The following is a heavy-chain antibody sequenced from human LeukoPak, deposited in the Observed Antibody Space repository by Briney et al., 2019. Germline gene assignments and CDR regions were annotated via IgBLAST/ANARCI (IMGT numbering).Heavy chain of an antibody. CDR3: ARGPSSDWYVPFDY. CDR2: IYYSGRT. V-gene: IGHV4-59*01. J-gene: IGHJ4*02. CDR1: GGPISSYY. D-gene: IGHD6-19*01. Sequence: SETLSLTCAVSGGPISSYYWSWIRQPPGEGLEWIGYIYYSGRTNYNPSLKSRVTISVDRSKNQFSLKLSSVTAADTAVYYCARGPSSDWYVPFDYWGQGSLVTVSS.